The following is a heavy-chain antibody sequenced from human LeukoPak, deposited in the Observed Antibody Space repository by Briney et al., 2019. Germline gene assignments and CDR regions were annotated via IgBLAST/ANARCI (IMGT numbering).Heavy chain of an antibody. CDR2: ISSSSYI. CDR3: ASQGGGGSFDY. D-gene: IGHD2-15*01. V-gene: IGHV3-21*01. J-gene: IGHJ4*02. Sequence: GGSLRLSCAASGFTFSSYSMNWVRQAPGKGLEWVSSISSSSYIYYADSVKGRFTISRDNAKNSQYLQMNSLRAEDTAVYYCASQGGGGSFDYWGQGTLVTVSS. CDR1: GFTFSSYS.